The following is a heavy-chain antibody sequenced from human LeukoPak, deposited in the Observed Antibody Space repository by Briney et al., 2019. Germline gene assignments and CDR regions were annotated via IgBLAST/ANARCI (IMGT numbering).Heavy chain of an antibody. D-gene: IGHD3-10*01. CDR3: ARPKQPYYSSGSFSPFDA. CDR1: GFTFRNYA. J-gene: IGHJ4*02. Sequence: PGGSLRLSCAASGFTFRNYAMHWVRQARHKGLEWVAVISCDGSTKYYADSVKGRFTISRDNSKNTLYPQMNSLRSEDTAVYFCARPKQPYYSSGSFSPFDAWGQGTLVTVSS. V-gene: IGHV3-30*14. CDR2: ISCDGSTK.